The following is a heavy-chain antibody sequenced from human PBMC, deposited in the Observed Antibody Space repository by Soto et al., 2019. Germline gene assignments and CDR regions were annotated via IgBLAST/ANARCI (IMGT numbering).Heavy chain of an antibody. CDR3: ARGYTDSGSYYALDY. J-gene: IGHJ4*02. CDR1: DGSISSYY. V-gene: IGHV4-34*01. CDR2: INHSGST. D-gene: IGHD1-26*01. Sequence: PSETLSHTCTVSDGSISSYYWSWIRQTPGKGLEWIGEINHSGSTNYNPSLKSRVTISVDTSKNQFSLKLSSVTAADTAVYYCARGYTDSGSYYALDYWGQGTLVTVSS.